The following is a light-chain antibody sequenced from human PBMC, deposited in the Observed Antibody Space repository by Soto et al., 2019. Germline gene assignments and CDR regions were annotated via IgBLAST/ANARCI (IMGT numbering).Light chain of an antibody. J-gene: IGLJ3*02. Sequence: QSALAQPASVSGSPGQSITISCTGTDSDIGSYNYVSWYQQPPGKAPKLIIYEVTNRPSGVSDRFSGSKSANTASLTISVLQADDEADYYGSSYTSGSMLFGGGTKLTVL. CDR1: DSDIGSYNY. CDR2: EVT. CDR3: SSYTSGSML. V-gene: IGLV2-14*03.